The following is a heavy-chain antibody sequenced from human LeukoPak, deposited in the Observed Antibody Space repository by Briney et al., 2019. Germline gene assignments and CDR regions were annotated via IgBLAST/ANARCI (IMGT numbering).Heavy chain of an antibody. CDR3: ARDFEDIVATIPFDY. CDR2: IYSGGST. Sequence: GGSLRLSCAASEFSVGSNYMTWVRQAPGKGLEWVSLIYSGGSTYYADSVKGRFTISRDNSKNTLYLQMNSLRAEDTAVYYCARDFEDIVATIPFDYWGQGTLVTVSS. D-gene: IGHD5-12*01. J-gene: IGHJ4*02. V-gene: IGHV3-66*01. CDR1: EFSVGSNY.